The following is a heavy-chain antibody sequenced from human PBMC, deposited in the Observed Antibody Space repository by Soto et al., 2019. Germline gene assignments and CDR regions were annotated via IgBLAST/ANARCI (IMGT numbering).Heavy chain of an antibody. CDR1: GGNFSSYA. V-gene: IGHV1-69*13. J-gene: IGHJ6*01. CDR2: IIPIFGTA. D-gene: IGHD3-10*01. Sequence: SVKVSCNASGGNFSSYAISWVRQAHGQGLEWMGGIIPIFGTANYAQKFQGRVTITADESTSIASMELSSLRSEDTAVYYCARDPVYGSGSYQARYYYYHGMDVWEKGTTVTVS. CDR3: ARDPVYGSGSYQARYYYYHGMDV.